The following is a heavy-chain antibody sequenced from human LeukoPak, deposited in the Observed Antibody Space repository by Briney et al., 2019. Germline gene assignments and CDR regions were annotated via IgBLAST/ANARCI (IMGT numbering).Heavy chain of an antibody. CDR3: AVRGYYDSSGYDY. CDR1: GGTFSSYA. D-gene: IGHD3-22*01. V-gene: IGHV1-2*06. CDR2: INPNSGGT. J-gene: IGHJ4*02. Sequence: EASVKVSCKASGGTFSSYAIHWVRQAPGQGLEWMGQINPNSGGTNYAQKFQGRVTMTRDTSMSTAYMELSGLRFEDTAVYYCAVRGYYDSSGYDYWGQGTLVTVSS.